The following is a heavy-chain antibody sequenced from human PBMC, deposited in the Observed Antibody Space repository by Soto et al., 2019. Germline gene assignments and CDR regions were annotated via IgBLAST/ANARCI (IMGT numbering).Heavy chain of an antibody. J-gene: IGHJ4*02. D-gene: IGHD6-19*01. CDR1: GFTFSSYE. Sequence: GGSLRLSCAASGFTFSSYEMNWVRQAPGKGLEWVSYISSSGSTIYYADSVKGRFTISRDNAKNSLYLQMNSLRAEDTAVYYCARDPEPGWDGGGWYEFFDYWGQGTLVTVSS. CDR3: ARDPEPGWDGGGWYEFFDY. CDR2: ISSSGSTI. V-gene: IGHV3-48*03.